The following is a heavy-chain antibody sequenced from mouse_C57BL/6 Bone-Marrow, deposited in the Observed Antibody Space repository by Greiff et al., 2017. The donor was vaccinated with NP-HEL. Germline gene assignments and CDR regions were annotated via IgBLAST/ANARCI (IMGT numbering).Heavy chain of an antibody. CDR3: ARSPIYYGNLAWFAY. J-gene: IGHJ3*01. V-gene: IGHV1-54*01. D-gene: IGHD2-1*01. CDR2: INPGSGGT. CDR1: GYAFTNYL. Sequence: QVQLKESGAELVRPGTSVKVSCKASGYAFTNYLIEWVKQRPGQGLEWIGVINPGSGGTNYNEKFKGKATLTADKSSSTAYMQLSSLTSEDSAVYFCARSPIYYGNLAWFAYWGQGTLVTVSA.